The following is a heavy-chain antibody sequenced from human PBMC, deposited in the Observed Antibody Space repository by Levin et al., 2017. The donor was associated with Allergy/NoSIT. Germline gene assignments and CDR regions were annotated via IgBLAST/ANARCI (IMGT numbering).Heavy chain of an antibody. V-gene: IGHV3-23*01. Sequence: PGGSLRLSCAASGFTFSSYAMSWVRQAPGKGLEWVSAISGSGGSTYYADSVKGRFTISRDNSKNTLYLQMNSLRAEDTAVYYCAKDKDIVVVPAAMGDYWGQGTLVTVSS. CDR3: AKDKDIVVVPAAMGDY. D-gene: IGHD2-2*01. CDR2: ISGSGGST. CDR1: GFTFSSYA. J-gene: IGHJ4*02.